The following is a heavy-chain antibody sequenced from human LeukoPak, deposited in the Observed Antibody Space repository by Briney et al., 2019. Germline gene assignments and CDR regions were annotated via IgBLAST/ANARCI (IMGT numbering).Heavy chain of an antibody. CDR2: ISGNGGSK. D-gene: IGHD3-16*01. Sequence: GGSLRLSCAASGFTLRSYAMSGVRQAPGRGLEGVSAISGNGGSKYYADSVKGRFTISRDNSKNTLYLKMNSLRAEDTAVYYFAKDRRLGAGDAFDIWGQGTMVPVSS. CDR1: GFTLRSYA. V-gene: IGHV3-23*01. J-gene: IGHJ3*02. CDR3: AKDRRLGAGDAFDI.